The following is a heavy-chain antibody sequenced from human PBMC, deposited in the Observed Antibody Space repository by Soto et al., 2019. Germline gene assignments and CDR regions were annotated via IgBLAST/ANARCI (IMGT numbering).Heavy chain of an antibody. CDR3: AGGRGDYYYAMDV. CDR2: IYYSGST. D-gene: IGHD3-10*01. V-gene: IGHV4-39*01. Sequence: QLQLQESGPGLVKPSETLSLTCTVSGGSISSSSYYWGWIRQPPGKGLEWIGSIYYSGSTYYNPPLKSRVTISVDTSKNQFSLKLSSVTAADTAVYYCAGGRGDYYYAMDVWGQGTTVTVSS. CDR1: GGSISSSSYY. J-gene: IGHJ6*02.